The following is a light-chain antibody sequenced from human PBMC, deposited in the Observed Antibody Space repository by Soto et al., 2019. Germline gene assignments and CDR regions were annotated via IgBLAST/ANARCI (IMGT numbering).Light chain of an antibody. V-gene: IGLV2-14*01. CDR1: SSDVGGYKY. CDR3: SSYTSTSTVV. J-gene: IGLJ1*01. Sequence: QSALTQPASVSGSPGQPITISCTGTSSDVGGYKYVSWYQQHPGKAPKLMIYEVSNRPSGVSNRFSGSKSGNTASLTISGRQAEDDSDYYCSSYTSTSTVVFGVGTKLTGL. CDR2: EVS.